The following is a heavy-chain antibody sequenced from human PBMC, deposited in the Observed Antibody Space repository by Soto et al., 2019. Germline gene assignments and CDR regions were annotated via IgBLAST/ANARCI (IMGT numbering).Heavy chain of an antibody. CDR1: GFKFGDNL. CDR3: ARDILSVGPRANDAFDV. J-gene: IGHJ3*01. CDR2: INPDNGTT. Sequence: QVQLVQSGAEVRKPGASVNISCWASGFKFGDNLINWVRQAPGQSLEWMGWINPDNGTTRYSQTFQGRVTISRHSSASIAYVEVTDLTSEDTAVHYCARDILSVGPRANDAFDVWGQGTMVSVSS. V-gene: IGHV1-3*01. D-gene: IGHD2-8*02.